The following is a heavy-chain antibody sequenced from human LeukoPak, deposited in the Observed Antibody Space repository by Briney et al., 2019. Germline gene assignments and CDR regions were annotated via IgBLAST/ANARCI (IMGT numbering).Heavy chain of an antibody. J-gene: IGHJ4*02. V-gene: IGHV3-7*03. D-gene: IGHD6-19*01. CDR3: ARDRGWLVSDY. CDR2: IKEDGSEK. CDR1: GFTFSTYW. Sequence: GGSLRLSCAASGFTFSTYWMGWVRQAPGKGLERLGNIKEDGSEKYYVDFVKGRFTISRDNAKNSLSLQMNSLRAEDTAVYYCARDRGWLVSDYWGQGTLVTVSS.